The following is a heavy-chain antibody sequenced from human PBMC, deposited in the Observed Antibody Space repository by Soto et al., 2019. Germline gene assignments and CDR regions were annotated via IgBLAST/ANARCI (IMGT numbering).Heavy chain of an antibody. J-gene: IGHJ4*02. CDR3: ARGGPKWGYFDY. CDR1: GFTFSDYY. CDR2: ISSSSSYT. Sequence: VGSLRLSCAASGFTFSDYYMSWIRQAPGKGLEWVSYISSSSSYTNYADSVKGRFTISRDNAKNSLYLQMNSLRAEDTAVYYCARGGPKWGYFDYWGQGTLVTVSS. V-gene: IGHV3-11*06. D-gene: IGHD3-16*01.